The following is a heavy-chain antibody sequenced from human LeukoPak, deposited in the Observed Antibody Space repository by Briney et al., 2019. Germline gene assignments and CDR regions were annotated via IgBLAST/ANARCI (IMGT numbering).Heavy chain of an antibody. D-gene: IGHD3-10*01. CDR2: FDPEDGET. CDR3: ATTKGTMVRGVMRYYFDY. CDR1: GYTLTELS. J-gene: IGHJ4*02. V-gene: IGHV1-24*01. Sequence: ASVRASCKVSGYTLTELSMHWVRQAPGKGLEWMGGFDPEDGETIYAQKFQGRVTMTEDTSTDTAYMELSSLRSEDTAVYYCATTKGTMVRGVMRYYFDYWGQGTLVTVSS.